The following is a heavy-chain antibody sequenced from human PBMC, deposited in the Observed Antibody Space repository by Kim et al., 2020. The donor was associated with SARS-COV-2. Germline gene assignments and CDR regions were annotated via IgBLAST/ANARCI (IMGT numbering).Heavy chain of an antibody. CDR2: IYPGDSDT. CDR1: GYSFTSYW. Sequence: GESLKISCKGSGYSFTSYWIGWVRQMPGKGLEWMGIIYPGDSDTRYSPSFQGQVTISADKSISTAYLQWSSLKASDTAMYYCARQVVVALWGPQLDPWGQGTLVTVSS. J-gene: IGHJ5*02. V-gene: IGHV5-51*01. D-gene: IGHD3-22*01. CDR3: ARQVVVALWGPQLDP.